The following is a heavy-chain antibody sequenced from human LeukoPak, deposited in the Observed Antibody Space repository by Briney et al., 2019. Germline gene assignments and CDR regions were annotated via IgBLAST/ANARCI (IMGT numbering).Heavy chain of an antibody. J-gene: IGHJ4*02. CDR3: ARGVFDSSGYYGYFDY. D-gene: IGHD3-22*01. CDR1: GYTFTTYY. V-gene: IGHV1-46*01. Sequence: ASVRVSCKASGYTFTTYYMHWVRHAPGHGLERMGIINPSGGSTSYAQKFQGRVTMTRDTSTSTVYMELSSLRSEDTAVYYCARGVFDSSGYYGYFDYWGQGTLVTVSS. CDR2: INPSGGST.